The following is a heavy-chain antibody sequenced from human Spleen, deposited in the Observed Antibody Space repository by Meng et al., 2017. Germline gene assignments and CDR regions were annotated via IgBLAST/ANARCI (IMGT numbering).Heavy chain of an antibody. CDR1: GASLTSGIF. CDR3: LRGSGGSV. Sequence: QVQLQESGPRLVRPSQTLSLTCTVSGASLTSGIFWIWIRQPPGKGLEYIGYISYNGATYYNPSLKSRVSMSIDKSKNQFSLKLTSVTAADTAVYHCLRGSGGSVWGQGTLVTVSS. V-gene: IGHV4-30-4*01. CDR2: ISYNGAT. J-gene: IGHJ1*01. D-gene: IGHD3-10*01.